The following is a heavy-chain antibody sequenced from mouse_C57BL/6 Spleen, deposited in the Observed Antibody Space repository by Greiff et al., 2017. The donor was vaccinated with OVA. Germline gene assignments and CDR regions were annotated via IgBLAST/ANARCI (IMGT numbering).Heavy chain of an antibody. CDR1: GFTFTDYY. CDR2: IRNKANGYTT. CDR3: ARSPLLGRGNYFDY. Sequence: DVHLVESGGGLVQPGGSLSLSCAASGFTFTDYYMSWVRQPPGKALEWLGFIRNKANGYTTEYSASVKGRFTISRDNSQSILYLQMNALRAEDSATYYCARSPLLGRGNYFDYWGQGTTLTVSS. J-gene: IGHJ2*01. D-gene: IGHD4-1*01. V-gene: IGHV7-3*01.